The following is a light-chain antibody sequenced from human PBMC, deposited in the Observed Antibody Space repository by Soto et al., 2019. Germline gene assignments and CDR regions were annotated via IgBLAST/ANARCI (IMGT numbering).Light chain of an antibody. Sequence: EIVLSQSPATLSLSPGERDTLSCRASQSVSSYLAWYQHKPGQAPRLLIYDASKRATGIPARFSGSGSGTDFTLTISSLEPEDFAVYYCQQRSNWPPTWTFGQGTKVEVK. J-gene: IGKJ1*01. CDR2: DAS. CDR3: QQRSNWPPTWT. V-gene: IGKV3-11*01. CDR1: QSVSSY.